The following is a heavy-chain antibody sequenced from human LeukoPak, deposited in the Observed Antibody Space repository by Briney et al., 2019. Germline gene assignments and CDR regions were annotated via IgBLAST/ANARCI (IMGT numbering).Heavy chain of an antibody. D-gene: IGHD4-17*01. CDR3: ARVPGPTVTQVRTYYYGMDV. J-gene: IGHJ6*02. Sequence: SETLSFTCAVYGGSFSGYYWSWIRQPPGKGLEWIGEINHSGSTNYNPSLKSRVTISVDTSKNQFSLKLSSVTAADTAVYYCARVPGPTVTQVRTYYYGMDVWGQGTTVTASS. V-gene: IGHV4-34*01. CDR1: GGSFSGYY. CDR2: INHSGST.